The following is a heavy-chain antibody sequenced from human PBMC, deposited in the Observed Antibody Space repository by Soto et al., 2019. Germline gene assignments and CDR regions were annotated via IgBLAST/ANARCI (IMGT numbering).Heavy chain of an antibody. V-gene: IGHV3-30-3*01. CDR3: ASPDYYDSSGFAN. D-gene: IGHD3-22*01. Sequence: QVRLVESGGGVVQPGRSLRLSCTASGFTFSNYAIHWVRQAPGKGLEWVAVILYDGSNKYYADSVKGRFTISRDNSKNTLYLQMNSLRAEDTAVYYCASPDYYDSSGFANWGQGTLVTVPS. CDR2: ILYDGSNK. J-gene: IGHJ4*02. CDR1: GFTFSNYA.